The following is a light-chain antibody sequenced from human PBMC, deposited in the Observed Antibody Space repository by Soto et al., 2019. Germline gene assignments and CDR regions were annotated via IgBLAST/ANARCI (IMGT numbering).Light chain of an antibody. CDR1: QSVLYSSNNKDY. CDR2: WAS. Sequence: DIVMTQSPDSLAVSLGERATINCKSSQSVLYSSNNKDYLAWYQQKPGQPPKLLIYWASTRESGVPDRFSGSGSGTNFTLTINSLQAEDVAVYYCHQYYSTPPDTFGQGTRLEIK. J-gene: IGKJ5*01. V-gene: IGKV4-1*01. CDR3: HQYYSTPPDT.